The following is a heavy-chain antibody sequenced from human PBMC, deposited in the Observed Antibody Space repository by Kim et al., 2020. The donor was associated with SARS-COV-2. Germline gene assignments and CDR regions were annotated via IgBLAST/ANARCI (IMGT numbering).Heavy chain of an antibody. CDR2: IKSKTDGGTT. CDR1: GFTFSNAW. V-gene: IGHV3-15*01. CDR3: TTEGAGYPHLYYFDY. Sequence: GGSLRLSCAASGFTFSNAWMSWVRQAPGKGLEWVGRIKSKTDGGTTDYAAPVKGRFTISRDDSKNTLYLQMNSLKTEDTAVYYCTTEGAGYPHLYYFDYWGQGTLVTVSS. J-gene: IGHJ4*02. D-gene: IGHD3-9*01.